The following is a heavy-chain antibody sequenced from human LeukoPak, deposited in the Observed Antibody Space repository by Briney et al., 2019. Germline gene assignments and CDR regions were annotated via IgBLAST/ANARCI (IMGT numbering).Heavy chain of an antibody. D-gene: IGHD5-12*01. CDR1: GGSFSGYY. CDR3: ARESAAIPGRPYIVATID. J-gene: IGHJ4*02. Sequence: PSETLSLTCAVYGGSFSGYYWSWIRQPPGKGLEWIGEINHSGSTNYNPSLKSRVTISVDTSKNQFSLKLSSVTAADTAVYYCARESAAIPGRPYIVATIDWGQGTLVTVSS. CDR2: INHSGST. V-gene: IGHV4-34*01.